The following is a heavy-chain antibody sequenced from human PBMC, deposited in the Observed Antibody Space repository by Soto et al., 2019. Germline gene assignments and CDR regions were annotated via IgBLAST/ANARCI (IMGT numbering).Heavy chain of an antibody. Sequence: EVQLVESGGGLVQPGGSLRLSCAGSGFVFSNYSMNWVRQAPGRGLEWVSYISSSSTNTYYAASVRGRFTISRDNAKNSLFLRMISLKDDDTAVYYCTRGTKVGSPPLWGRGTLVTVSS. J-gene: IGHJ4*02. CDR2: ISSSSTNT. CDR1: GFVFSNYS. D-gene: IGHD1-7*01. V-gene: IGHV3-48*02. CDR3: TRGTKVGSPPL.